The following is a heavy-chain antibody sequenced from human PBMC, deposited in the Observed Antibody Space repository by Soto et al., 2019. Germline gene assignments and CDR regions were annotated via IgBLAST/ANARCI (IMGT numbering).Heavy chain of an antibody. Sequence: QVQLQESGPGLVKPSQTLSLTCTVSGGSIISGGYYWSWIRHNPGKGQEWIGYIYYSGSTYYNPSLKSRVSLSVDASKNWSCLRLSSVPAAATAVYFCARVCCGDCHNGMDVWGQGTTVTVSS. CDR1: GGSIISGGYY. D-gene: IGHD2-21*02. CDR2: IYYSGST. J-gene: IGHJ6*02. V-gene: IGHV4-31*03. CDR3: ARVCCGDCHNGMDV.